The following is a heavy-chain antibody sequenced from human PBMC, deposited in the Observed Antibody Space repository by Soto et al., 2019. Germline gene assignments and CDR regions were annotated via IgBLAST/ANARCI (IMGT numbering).Heavy chain of an antibody. CDR3: ARDHLITIFGVVTSTLGYYYGMDV. D-gene: IGHD3-3*01. CDR1: GYTFTSYG. J-gene: IGHJ6*02. CDR2: ISAYNGNT. V-gene: IGHV1-18*01. Sequence: ASVKVSCKASGYTFTSYGISWVRQAPGQGLEWMGWISAYNGNTNYAQKLQGRVTMTTDTSTSTAYMELRSLRSDDTAVYYCARDHLITIFGVVTSTLGYYYGMDVWGQGTTVTVSS.